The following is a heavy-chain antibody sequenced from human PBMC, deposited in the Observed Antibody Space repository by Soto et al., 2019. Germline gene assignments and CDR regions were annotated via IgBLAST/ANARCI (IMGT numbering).Heavy chain of an antibody. CDR3: AKYCSSDVCFDY. J-gene: IGHJ4*02. CDR1: GFTFSSCS. Sequence: GGSLRLSCASSGFTFSSCSMNWVRQAPGKGLEWVSFISGSGDTKYYADSVRGRFTISRDNAKNSLYLQMSSLRDEDTAVYYCAKYCSSDVCFDYWGQGTLVTVSS. CDR2: ISGSGDTK. V-gene: IGHV3-48*02. D-gene: IGHD2-8*01.